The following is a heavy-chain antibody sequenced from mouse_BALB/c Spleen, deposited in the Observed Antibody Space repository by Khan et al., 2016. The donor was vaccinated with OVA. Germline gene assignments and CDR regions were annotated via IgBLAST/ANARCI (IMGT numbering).Heavy chain of an antibody. J-gene: IGHJ2*01. Sequence: EVELVESGGGLVQPGGSRKLSCAASGFTFSSYGMHWVRQAPEKGLEWVAYISGDSSTIYYTDTVKGRFTISRDNPKNTLSLQMTSLMSEDTAMXYCATSYYYGYYFDYWGPGTTLTVSS. CDR1: GFTFSSYG. D-gene: IGHD1-1*01. V-gene: IGHV5-17*02. CDR3: ATSYYYGYYFDY. CDR2: ISGDSSTI.